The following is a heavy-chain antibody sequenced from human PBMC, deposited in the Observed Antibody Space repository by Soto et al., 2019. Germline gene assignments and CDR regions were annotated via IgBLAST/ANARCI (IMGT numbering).Heavy chain of an antibody. Sequence: GGSLRLSCAASGFTFSSYWMHWVRQAPGKGLVWVSRINSDGSSRSYADSVKGRFTISRDNAKNTLYLQMNSLKADDTAVYYCARDLPAINYYDSSGYFYYYYYYGMDVWGQGTTVTVSS. CDR1: GFTFSSYW. J-gene: IGHJ6*02. CDR3: ARDLPAINYYDSSGYFYYYYYYGMDV. CDR2: INSDGSSR. D-gene: IGHD3-22*01. V-gene: IGHV3-74*01.